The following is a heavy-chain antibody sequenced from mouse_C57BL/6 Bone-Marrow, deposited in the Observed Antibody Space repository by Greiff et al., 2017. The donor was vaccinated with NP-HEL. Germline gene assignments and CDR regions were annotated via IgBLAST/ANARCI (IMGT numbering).Heavy chain of an antibody. CDR2: IDPSDSYT. J-gene: IGHJ2*01. CDR1: GYTFTSYW. CDR3: AREELYYFDY. D-gene: IGHD1-1*02. Sequence: QVQLQQPGAELVMPGASVKLSCKASGYTFTSYWMHWVKQRPGQGLEWIGEIDPSDSYTNYNQKFKGKSTLTVDKSSSTAYMQLSSLTSEDSAVYYCAREELYYFDYWGQGTTLTVSS. V-gene: IGHV1-69*01.